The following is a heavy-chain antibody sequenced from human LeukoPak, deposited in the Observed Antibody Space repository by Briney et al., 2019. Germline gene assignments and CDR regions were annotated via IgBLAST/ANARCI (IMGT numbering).Heavy chain of an antibody. D-gene: IGHD4-11*01. CDR1: GYIFTDYG. CDR2: VSPNSGNT. CDR3: ARGRRTTVPKY. V-gene: IGHV1-18*04. Sequence: ASVKVSCKASGYIFTDYGVSWVRQAPGQGLEWMGCVSPNSGNTNYPQKFQDRVTMTTDTSTTTAYMELKGLTSDDTAVYYCARGRRTTVPKYWGQGTRVTVSS. J-gene: IGHJ4*02.